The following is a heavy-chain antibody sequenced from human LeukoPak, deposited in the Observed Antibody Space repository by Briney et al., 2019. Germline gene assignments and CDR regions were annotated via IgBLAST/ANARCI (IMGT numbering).Heavy chain of an antibody. V-gene: IGHV3-74*01. CDR2: IKSDGSSA. J-gene: IGHJ6*04. D-gene: IGHD3-10*02. CDR1: GFIFSSYW. Sequence: GGSLRLSCAASGFIFSSYWMHWVRQAPGKGLVWMSRIKSDGSSATYADSVKGRFTISRDNAKNSLYLQMNSLRAEDTAVYYCAELGITMIGGVWGKGTTVTISS. CDR3: AELGITMIGGV.